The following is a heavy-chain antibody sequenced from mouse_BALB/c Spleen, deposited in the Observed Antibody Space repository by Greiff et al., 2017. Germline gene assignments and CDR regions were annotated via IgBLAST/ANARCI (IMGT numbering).Heavy chain of an antibody. CDR1: GYTFTSYW. Sequence: QVHVKQPGAELVKPGASVKLSCKASGYTFTSYWMHWVKQRPGQGLEWIGEINPSNGRTNYNEKFKSKATLTVDKSSSTAYMQLSSLTSEDSAVYYCARGGGNYWYFDVWGAGTTVTVAS. V-gene: IGHV1S81*02. CDR2: INPSNGRT. CDR3: ARGGGNYWYFDV. D-gene: IGHD2-1*01. J-gene: IGHJ1*01.